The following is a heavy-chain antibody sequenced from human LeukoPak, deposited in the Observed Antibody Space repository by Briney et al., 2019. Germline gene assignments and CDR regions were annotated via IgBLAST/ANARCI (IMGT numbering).Heavy chain of an antibody. CDR1: GYTFTSYA. CDR2: INAGNGNT. D-gene: IGHD3-10*01. Sequence: ASVKVSCKASGYTFTSYAMHWVRQAPGQRLEWMGWINAGNGNTKYSQEFQGRVTITRDTSASTAYMELSSLRSEDMAVYYCARAPAGYYYMDVWGKGTTVTVSS. J-gene: IGHJ6*03. V-gene: IGHV1-3*03. CDR3: ARAPAGYYYMDV.